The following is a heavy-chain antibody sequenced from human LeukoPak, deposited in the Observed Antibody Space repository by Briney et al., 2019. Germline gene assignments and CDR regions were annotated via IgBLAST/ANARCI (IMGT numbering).Heavy chain of an antibody. Sequence: PGGSLRLSCAASGFTFSSYAMHWVRQAPGKGLEWVAVISYDGSNKYYADSVKGRFTISRDNSKNTLYLQTNSLRAEDTAVYYCARGQVVVAATVSDWGQGTLVTVSS. CDR3: ARGQVVVAATVSD. CDR1: GFTFSSYA. D-gene: IGHD2-15*01. J-gene: IGHJ4*02. V-gene: IGHV3-30-3*01. CDR2: ISYDGSNK.